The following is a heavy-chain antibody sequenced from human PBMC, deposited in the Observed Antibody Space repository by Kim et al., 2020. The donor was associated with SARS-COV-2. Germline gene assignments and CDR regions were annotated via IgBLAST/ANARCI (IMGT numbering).Heavy chain of an antibody. CDR3: ARAHHLRTFVGVVAADSGDAFDF. D-gene: IGHD2-15*01. CDR1: GYTFSSYY. V-gene: IGHV1-46*01. CDR2: INPSGGST. Sequence: ASVKVSCKASGYTFSSYYVHWVRQAPGQGLEWMGVINPSGGSTIYAQKFQDRVTMSRDTSTSTVYMGLSSLRSEDTAIYYCARAHHLRTFVGVVAADSGDAFDFWGQGTVVTVSS. J-gene: IGHJ3*01.